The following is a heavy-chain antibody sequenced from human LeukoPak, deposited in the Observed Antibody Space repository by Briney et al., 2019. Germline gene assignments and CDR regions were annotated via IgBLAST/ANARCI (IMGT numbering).Heavy chain of an antibody. Sequence: ASVKVSCKASGYTFTGYYIHWVRQTPGQGLEWMGWINLNSGGTDYAQRFQGRLTMTRDTSISTAYMELSRLRSDDTAVYYCARDLVGATSFLGYWGQGTLVTVSS. CDR2: INLNSGGT. CDR1: GYTFTGYY. D-gene: IGHD1-26*01. CDR3: ARDLVGATSFLGY. J-gene: IGHJ4*02. V-gene: IGHV1-2*02.